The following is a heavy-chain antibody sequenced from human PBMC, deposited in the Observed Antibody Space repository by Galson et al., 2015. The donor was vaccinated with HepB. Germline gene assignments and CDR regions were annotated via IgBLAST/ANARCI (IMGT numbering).Heavy chain of an antibody. CDR1: GGTFSSYT. CDR3: AGNPYGDFVAAFGV. D-gene: IGHD4-17*01. CDR2: IILLFATT. V-gene: IGHV1-69*13. J-gene: IGHJ3*01. Sequence: SVKVSCKVSGGTFSSYTITWVRQAPGQGLEWMGGIILLFATTNYAQKFQGRVTITADESSSTAYMELSSLRSEDTAVYYCAGNPYGDFVAAFGVWGQGTMVTVSS.